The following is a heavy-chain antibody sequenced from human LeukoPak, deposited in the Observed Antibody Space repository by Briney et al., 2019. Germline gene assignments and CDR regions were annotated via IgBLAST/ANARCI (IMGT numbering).Heavy chain of an antibody. CDR1: GFTFDDYA. CDR2: ISWNSGSI. CDR3: AKGYSGSYWGTCFDY. J-gene: IGHJ4*02. D-gene: IGHD1-26*01. Sequence: GGSLRLSCAASGFTFDDYAMHWVRQAPGKGLEWVSGISWNSGSIGYADSVKGRFTISRDNAKNSLYLQMNSLRAEDTALYYCAKGYSGSYWGTCFDYWGQGTLVTVSS. V-gene: IGHV3-9*01.